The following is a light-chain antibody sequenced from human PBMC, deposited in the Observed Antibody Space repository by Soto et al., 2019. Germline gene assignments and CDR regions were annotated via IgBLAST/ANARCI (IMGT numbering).Light chain of an antibody. Sequence: EIVLTQSPATLSLSPGERATLSCRASQSVSSYLAWLQQKPGQAPRLLIYDASHRATGIPARFSGSGSGTDFTLTISSLEPEAFAVYYCQQRSDWPFTFGQGTRLEI. V-gene: IGKV3-11*01. CDR1: QSVSSY. CDR2: DAS. J-gene: IGKJ5*01. CDR3: QQRSDWPFT.